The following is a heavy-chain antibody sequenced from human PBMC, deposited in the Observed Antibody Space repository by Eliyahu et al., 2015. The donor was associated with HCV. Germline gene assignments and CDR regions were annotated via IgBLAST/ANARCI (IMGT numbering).Heavy chain of an antibody. CDR2: ISGSGGST. CDR1: GFTFSSYA. D-gene: IGHD3-9*01. CDR3: ASFDILTGYSRTPAQD. J-gene: IGHJ4*02. Sequence: EVQLLESGGGLVQPGGSLRLSCAASGFTFSSYAMSWVRQAPGXGLXWVSAISGSGGSTYYADSVKGRFTISRDNSKNTLYLQMNSLRAEDTAVYYCASFDILTGYSRTPAQDWGQGTLVTVSS. V-gene: IGHV3-23*01.